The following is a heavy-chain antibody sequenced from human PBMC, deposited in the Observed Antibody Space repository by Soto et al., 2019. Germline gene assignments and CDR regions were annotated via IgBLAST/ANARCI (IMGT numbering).Heavy chain of an antibody. J-gene: IGHJ4*02. CDR1: GFTFSNYA. CDR3: AKDAAAAGTFDY. V-gene: IGHV3-30*18. D-gene: IGHD6-13*01. Sequence: QVQLVESGGGVVQPGRSLRLSCVASGFTFSNYAMQWVRQAPGKGLEWVAVVSKDGNTQYYADSVKGRFTISRDNSKNTLYLQMNIMRGEDTAVYYCAKDAAAAGTFDYWGQGTLVTVS. CDR2: VSKDGNTQ.